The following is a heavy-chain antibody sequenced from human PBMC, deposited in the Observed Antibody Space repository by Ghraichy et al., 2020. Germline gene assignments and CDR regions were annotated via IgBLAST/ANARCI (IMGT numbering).Heavy chain of an antibody. D-gene: IGHD3-3*01. CDR1: GYTFTSYD. CDR2: MNPNSGNT. V-gene: IGHV1-8*01. J-gene: IGHJ4*02. Sequence: ASVKVSCKASGYTFTSYDINWVRQATGQGLEWMGWMNPNSGNTGYAQKFQGRVTMTRNTSISTAYMELSSLRSEDTAVYYCARGWSGYFDFDYWGQGTLVTVSS. CDR3: ARGWSGYFDFDY.